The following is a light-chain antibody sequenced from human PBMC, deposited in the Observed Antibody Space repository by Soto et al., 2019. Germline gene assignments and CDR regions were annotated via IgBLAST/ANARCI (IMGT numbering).Light chain of an antibody. J-gene: IGLJ1*01. V-gene: IGLV2-11*01. CDR2: DVT. CDR1: SSDVGAYNY. Sequence: QSALTQPASVSGSPGQSITISCTGTSSDVGAYNYVSWYQQYPGKAPKVMIYDVTKRPPGVPDRFSGSKSGNTASLTISGLQSEDEADYYCSSYAGRYTYVFGTGTKLTVL. CDR3: SSYAGRYTYV.